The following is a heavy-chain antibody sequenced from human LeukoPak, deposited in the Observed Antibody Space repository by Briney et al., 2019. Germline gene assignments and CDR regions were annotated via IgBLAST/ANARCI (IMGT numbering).Heavy chain of an antibody. CDR1: GYTFTSHG. D-gene: IGHD3-10*01. CDR3: ARVVPYYYGSGSYYPYYYYYMDV. Sequence: ASVKVSCKASGYTFTSHGISWVRQAPGQGLEWMGWISAYNGNTNYAQKLQGRVTTTTDTSTSTAYMELRSLRSDDTAVYYCARVVPYYYGSGSYYPYYYYYMDVWGKGTTVTVSS. J-gene: IGHJ6*03. CDR2: ISAYNGNT. V-gene: IGHV1-18*01.